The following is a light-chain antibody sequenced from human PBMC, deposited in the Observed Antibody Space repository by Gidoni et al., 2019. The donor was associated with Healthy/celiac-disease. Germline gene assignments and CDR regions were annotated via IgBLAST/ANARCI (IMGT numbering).Light chain of an antibody. V-gene: IGKV1-39*01. J-gene: IGKJ3*01. Sequence: DIQMTQSPSSLSASVGDRVTITCRASQSISSYLNWYQKKPGKATKLLIYAASSLQSGVSSRFSGSGSGTDFTLTISSLKPEDFATYYCQQSYSTPRTFGPGTKVDIK. CDR3: QQSYSTPRT. CDR2: AAS. CDR1: QSISSY.